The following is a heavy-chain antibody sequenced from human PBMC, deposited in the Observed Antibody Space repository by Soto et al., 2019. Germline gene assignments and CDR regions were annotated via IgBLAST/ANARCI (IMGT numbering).Heavy chain of an antibody. D-gene: IGHD3-9*01. V-gene: IGHV1-69*05. CDR3: ARAYDILTGSHYYYYMDV. J-gene: IGHJ6*03. Sequence: SVKVSCKASGGTFSSYAISWVRQAPGQGLEWMGGIIPIFGTANYAQKLQGRVTMTTDTSTSTAYMELRSLRSDDTAVYYCARAYDILTGSHYYYYMDVWGKGTTVTVSS. CDR2: IIPIFGTA. CDR1: GGTFSSYA.